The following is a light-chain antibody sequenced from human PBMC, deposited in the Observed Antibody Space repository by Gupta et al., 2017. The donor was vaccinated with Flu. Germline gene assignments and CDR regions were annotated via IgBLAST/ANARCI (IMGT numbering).Light chain of an antibody. CDR3: QVWDSSSDHPGV. CDR1: NLGGKS. V-gene: IGLV3-21*02. CDR2: DDN. Sequence: YVLTQPPSVSVAPGQTARLPCGGDNLGGKSVHWYQQKAGQAPVLVVYDDNDRPSGIPERLSGSNSGNTATLTINRVEAGDEADYYCQVWDSSSDHPGVFGGGTKLTVL. J-gene: IGLJ2*01.